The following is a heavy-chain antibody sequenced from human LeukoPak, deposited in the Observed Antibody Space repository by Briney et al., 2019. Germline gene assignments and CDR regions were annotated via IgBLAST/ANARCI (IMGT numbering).Heavy chain of an antibody. CDR2: IIPIFGTA. V-gene: IGHV1-69*05. CDR1: GGTFSSYA. Sequence: SEKVSCKASGGTFSSYAISWVRQAPGQGLEWMGRIIPIFGTANYAQKFQGRVTITTDESTSTAYMELSSLRSEDTAVYYCASEGFYDSSGYYKDYWGQGTLVTVSS. J-gene: IGHJ4*02. D-gene: IGHD3-22*01. CDR3: ASEGFYDSSGYYKDY.